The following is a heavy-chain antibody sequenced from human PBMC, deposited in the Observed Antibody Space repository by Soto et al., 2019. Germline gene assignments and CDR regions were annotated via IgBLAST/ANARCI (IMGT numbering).Heavy chain of an antibody. V-gene: IGHV3-15*01. CDR3: ITDIGFYGLDI. J-gene: IGHJ6*02. D-gene: IGHD2-15*01. CDR2: IKSKTDGGTA. CDR1: GLSFTNAW. Sequence: EVQLVESGGGLVKPGGSLRLSCVASGLSFTNAWMSWVRQAPGKGLEWVGRIKSKTDGGTADYAAPVKGRFTISRDDSQKTMYLHMDSLKTEDTALYHCITDIGFYGLDIWGQGTTVTVSS.